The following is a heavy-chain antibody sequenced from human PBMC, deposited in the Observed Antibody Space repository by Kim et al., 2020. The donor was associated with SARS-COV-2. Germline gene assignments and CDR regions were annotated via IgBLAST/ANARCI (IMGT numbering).Heavy chain of an antibody. D-gene: IGHD6-13*01. CDR2: IIPIFGTA. CDR1: GGTFSSYA. Sequence: SVKVSCKASGGTFSSYAISWVQQAPGQGLEWMGGIIPIFGTANYAQKFQGRVTITADESTSTAYMELSSLRSEDTAVYYCATAVSYSSSWYRRDDWFDPWGQGTLVTVSS. J-gene: IGHJ5*02. V-gene: IGHV1-69*13. CDR3: ATAVSYSSSWYRRDDWFDP.